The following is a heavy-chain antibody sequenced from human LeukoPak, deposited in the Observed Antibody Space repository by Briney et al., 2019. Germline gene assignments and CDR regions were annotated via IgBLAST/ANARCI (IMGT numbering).Heavy chain of an antibody. J-gene: IGHJ4*02. D-gene: IGHD3-22*01. CDR2: ISGSGGST. Sequence: PGGSLRLSCAASGFTFSSYAMSWVRQAPGKGLEWVSAISGSGGSTYYADSVKGRFTISRDNSKNTLYLQMNSLRAEDTAVYYCARHRSYYDSSGPLDYWGQGTLVTVSS. V-gene: IGHV3-23*01. CDR1: GFTFSSYA. CDR3: ARHRSYYDSSGPLDY.